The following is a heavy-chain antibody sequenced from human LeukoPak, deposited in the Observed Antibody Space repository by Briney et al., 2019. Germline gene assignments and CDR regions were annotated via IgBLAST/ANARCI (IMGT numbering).Heavy chain of an antibody. D-gene: IGHD1-26*01. CDR2: ISWNSGSI. CDR1: GFTFDDYA. CDR3: AKDYGDSGSYFFWRSFDY. Sequence: PGGSLRLSCAASGFTFDDYAMHWVRQAPGKGLEWVSGISWNSGSIGYADSVKGRFTISRDNAKNSLYLQMNSLRAEDTALYYCAKDYGDSGSYFFWRSFDYWGQGTLVTVSS. J-gene: IGHJ4*02. V-gene: IGHV3-9*01.